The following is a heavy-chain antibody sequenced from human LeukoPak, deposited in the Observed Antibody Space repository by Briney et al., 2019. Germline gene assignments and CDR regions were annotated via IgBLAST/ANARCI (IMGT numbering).Heavy chain of an antibody. CDR1: GFTFSKYW. Sequence: PGGSLRLSCAASGFTFSKYWMLSFGQAPGKGLESVSRINTDGTVTAYADSVKGRFTVSRDDADNKMFLQMNSVRAEDTAVYYCATKQWLAPPPDSWGQGTSVTVSS. CDR3: ATKQWLAPPPDS. D-gene: IGHD6-19*01. V-gene: IGHV3-74*01. J-gene: IGHJ4*02. CDR2: INTDGTVT.